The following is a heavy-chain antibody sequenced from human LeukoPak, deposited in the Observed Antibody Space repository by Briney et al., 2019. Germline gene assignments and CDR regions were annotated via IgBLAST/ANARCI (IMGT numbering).Heavy chain of an antibody. D-gene: IGHD6-19*01. J-gene: IGHJ4*02. CDR3: ARSSPVAGTVN. CDR1: GGFFSGYY. Sequence: ASETLSLTCAAYGGFFSGYYWSWIRQPPGKGLEWIGEINHSGSTNYNPSLKSRVTISVDTSKNQFSLKLSSVTAADTAVYYCARSSPVAGTVNWGQGTLVTVSS. CDR2: INHSGST. V-gene: IGHV4-34*01.